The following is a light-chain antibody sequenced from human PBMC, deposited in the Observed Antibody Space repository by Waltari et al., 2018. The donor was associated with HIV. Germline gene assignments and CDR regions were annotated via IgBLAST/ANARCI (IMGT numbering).Light chain of an antibody. Sequence: LMTQSPATLSVSPGDRTSLSCRASQSVRPKLAWYQQKPGQPPRLPIYGASTRATGIAARFSGSGYGTEFTLTINSLQSEDYAVYYCQQYDYWPPWTFGQGTKVEMK. CDR3: QQYDYWPPWT. V-gene: IGKV3-15*01. CDR2: GAS. J-gene: IGKJ1*01. CDR1: QSVRPK.